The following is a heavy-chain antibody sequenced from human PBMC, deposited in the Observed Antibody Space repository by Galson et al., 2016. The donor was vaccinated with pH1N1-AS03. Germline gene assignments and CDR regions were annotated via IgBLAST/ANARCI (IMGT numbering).Heavy chain of an antibody. V-gene: IGHV1-18*01. J-gene: IGHJ3*02. Sequence: SVKVSCKASGYTFVNYGISWVRRAPGQGLEWMGWISGYDGHTGYAQKFQGRVTMTTDTSTNTAYMELRSLTSDDTAVYYCTREATTCGFDIWGQGTVVTVSS. CDR1: GYTFVNYG. CDR2: ISGYDGHT. CDR3: TREATTCGFDI. D-gene: IGHD4-17*01.